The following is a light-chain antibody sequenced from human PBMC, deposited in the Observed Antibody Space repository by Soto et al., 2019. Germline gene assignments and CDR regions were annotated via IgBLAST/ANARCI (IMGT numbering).Light chain of an antibody. V-gene: IGLV1-40*01. CDR1: SSNIGAGYD. CDR2: GNS. CDR3: QSYDSSLRSV. J-gene: IGLJ2*01. Sequence: QSVLTQPPSVFGAPGQRVTISCTGSSSNIGAGYDVHWYQQLPGTAPKLLIYGNSNRPSGVPDRFSGSKSGTSASLAITGLQAEDEADYYCQSYDSSLRSVFGGGTKLTVL.